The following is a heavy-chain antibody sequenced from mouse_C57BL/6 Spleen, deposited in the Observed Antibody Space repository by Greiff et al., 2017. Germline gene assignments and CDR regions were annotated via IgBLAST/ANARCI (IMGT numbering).Heavy chain of an antibody. Sequence: EVKLVESGGGLVQPGGSLSLSCAASGFTFTDYYMSWVRQPPGKELEWLGFIRNKANGYTTEYSASVKGRFTISRDNSQSILYLQMIALRAEDSATYYCARYGLTGTDYFDYWGQGTTLTVSS. CDR1: GFTFTDYY. CDR3: ARYGLTGTDYFDY. J-gene: IGHJ2*01. D-gene: IGHD4-1*01. CDR2: IRNKANGYTT. V-gene: IGHV7-3*01.